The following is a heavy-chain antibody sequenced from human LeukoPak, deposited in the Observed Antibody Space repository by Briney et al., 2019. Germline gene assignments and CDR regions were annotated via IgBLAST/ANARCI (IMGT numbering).Heavy chain of an antibody. CDR3: ARGSYDFWSGYFGY. J-gene: IGHJ4*02. CDR1: GFTFDDYA. CDR2: ISWNSGSI. Sequence: AGGSLRLSCAASGFTFDDYAMHWVRQAPGKGLEWVSGISWNSGSIGYADSVKGRFTISRDNAKNSLYLQMNSLRAEDTAVYYCARGSYDFWSGYFGYWGQGTLVTVSS. V-gene: IGHV3-9*01. D-gene: IGHD3-3*01.